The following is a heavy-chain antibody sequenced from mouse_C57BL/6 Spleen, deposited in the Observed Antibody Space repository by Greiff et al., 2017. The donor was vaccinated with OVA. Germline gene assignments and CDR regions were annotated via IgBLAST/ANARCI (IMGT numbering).Heavy chain of an antibody. D-gene: IGHD2-13*01. J-gene: IGHJ4*01. CDR3: ARFDYYYAMDD. Sequence: VQLQQPVAELVKPGASVKMSCKASGYTFTSYWITWVKQRPGQGLEWIGDIYPGSGSTNYNEKFKSKATLTVDTSSSTAYMQLSSLTSEDSAVYYCARFDYYYAMDDWGQGTSVTVSS. V-gene: IGHV1-55*01. CDR2: IYPGSGST. CDR1: GYTFTSYW.